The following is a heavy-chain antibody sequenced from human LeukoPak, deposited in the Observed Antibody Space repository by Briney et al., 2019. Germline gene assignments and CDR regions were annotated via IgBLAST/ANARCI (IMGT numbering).Heavy chain of an antibody. V-gene: IGHV4-4*07. CDR3: ARLFSRVPRKYYYYYMDV. CDR2: IYTSGGT. Sequence: PSETLSLTCTVSGGSISSYYWSWIRQPAGKGLEWIGRIYTSGGTNYNPSLKSRVTISVDTSKNQFSLKLSSVTAADTAVYYCARLFSRVPRKYYYYYMDVWGKGTTVTISS. J-gene: IGHJ6*03. CDR1: GGSISSYY. D-gene: IGHD1-14*01.